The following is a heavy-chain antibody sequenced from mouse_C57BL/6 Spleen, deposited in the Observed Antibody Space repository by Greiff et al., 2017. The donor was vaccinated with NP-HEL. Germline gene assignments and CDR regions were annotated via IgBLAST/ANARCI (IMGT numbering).Heavy chain of an antibody. CDR3: ARGTTTVVAPFDY. J-gene: IGHJ2*01. CDR2: IDPSDSYT. V-gene: IGHV1-69*01. Sequence: QVQLQQPGAELVMPGASVKLSCKASGYTFTSYWMHWVKQRPGQGLEWIGVIDPSDSYTNYNQKFKGKSTLTVDKSSSTAYMQLSSLTSEDSAVYYCARGTTTVVAPFDYWGQGTTLTVSS. CDR1: GYTFTSYW. D-gene: IGHD1-1*01.